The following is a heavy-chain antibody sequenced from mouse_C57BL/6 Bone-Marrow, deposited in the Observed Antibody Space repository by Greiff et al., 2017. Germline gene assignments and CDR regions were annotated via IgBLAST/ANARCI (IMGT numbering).Heavy chain of an antibody. Sequence: QLKESGAELVRPGTSVKVSCKASGYAFTNYLIEWVKQRPGQGLEWIGVINPGSGGTNYNEKFKGKATLTVDKSSSTAYMQLSSLTSEDSAVYFWARSEGLLRYFDYWGQGTTLTVSS. J-gene: IGHJ2*01. D-gene: IGHD2-3*01. CDR1: GYAFTNYL. CDR2: INPGSGGT. V-gene: IGHV1-54*01. CDR3: ARSEGLLRYFDY.